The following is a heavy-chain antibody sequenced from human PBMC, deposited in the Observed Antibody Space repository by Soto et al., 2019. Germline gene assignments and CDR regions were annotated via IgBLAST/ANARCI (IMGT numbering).Heavy chain of an antibody. Sequence: QVQLGQSGAEVKKRGSSVKVSCKASGGTFSSYAISWVRQDPGQGREWMGGIIPSFGTANYAQKFQGRVTITEDESTSTAYMELSSLRSEDTAVYYCGRDLQQLNYYYGMDVWGQGTTVTVSS. CDR2: IIPSFGTA. J-gene: IGHJ6*02. D-gene: IGHD6-13*01. CDR3: GRDLQQLNYYYGMDV. V-gene: IGHV1-69*01. CDR1: GGTFSSYA.